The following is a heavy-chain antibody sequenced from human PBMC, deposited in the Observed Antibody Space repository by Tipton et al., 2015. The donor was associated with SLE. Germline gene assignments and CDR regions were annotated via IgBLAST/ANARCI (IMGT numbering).Heavy chain of an antibody. Sequence: QSGPEVKKPGSSVKVSCKASGGTFSSYAISWVRQAPGQGLEWMGGIIPIFGTANYAQKFQGRVTMTEDTSTDTAYMELSSLRSEDTAVYYCATDQLAGGYYGMDVWGQGTTVTVSS. J-gene: IGHJ6*02. CDR3: ATDQLAGGYYGMDV. D-gene: IGHD1-1*01. V-gene: IGHV1-69*06. CDR1: GGTFSSYA. CDR2: IIPIFGTA.